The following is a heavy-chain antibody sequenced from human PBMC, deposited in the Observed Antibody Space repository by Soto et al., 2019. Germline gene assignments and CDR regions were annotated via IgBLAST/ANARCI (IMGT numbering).Heavy chain of an antibody. V-gene: IGHV4-39*01. CDR3: ARMGDFWSGPGELDP. D-gene: IGHD3-3*01. J-gene: IGHJ5*02. CDR2: VYYNGFT. CDR1: GGSISSSNYY. Sequence: PSETLSLTCTVSGGSISSSNYYWAWIRQSPGKGLEWIGSVYYNGFTYYNPSLKSRVTISVDTSKNQFSLKLTSVTAADTAVYYGARMGDFWSGPGELDPWGQGTLVTVSS.